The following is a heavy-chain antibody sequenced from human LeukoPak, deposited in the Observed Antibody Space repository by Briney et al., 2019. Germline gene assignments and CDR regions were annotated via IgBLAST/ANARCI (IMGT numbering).Heavy chain of an antibody. Sequence: NASETLSLTCTVSGGSISSSSYYWGWIRQPPGKGLEWIGSIYYSGSTYYNPSLKSRVTISVDTSKNQFSLKLSSVTAADTAVYYCARIAAAGTSWGQGTLVTVSS. CDR1: GGSISSSSYY. CDR3: ARIAAAGTS. D-gene: IGHD6-13*01. CDR2: IYYSGST. V-gene: IGHV4-39*07. J-gene: IGHJ5*02.